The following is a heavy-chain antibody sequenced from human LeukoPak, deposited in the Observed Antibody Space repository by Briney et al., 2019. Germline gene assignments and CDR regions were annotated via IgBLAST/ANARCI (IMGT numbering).Heavy chain of an antibody. J-gene: IGHJ4*02. Sequence: ASVKVSCKASGYTFTSYYMHWVRQAPGQGLEWMGIINPSGGSTSYAQKFQGRVTMTRDMSTSTVYMELSSLRSEDTAVYYCARLGNFCSGGSCYSGFDYWGQGTLVTVSS. V-gene: IGHV1-46*01. CDR1: GYTFTSYY. CDR3: ARLGNFCSGGSCYSGFDY. CDR2: INPSGGST. D-gene: IGHD2-15*01.